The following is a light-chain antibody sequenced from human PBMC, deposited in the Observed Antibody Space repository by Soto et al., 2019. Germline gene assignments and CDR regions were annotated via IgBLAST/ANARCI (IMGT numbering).Light chain of an antibody. J-gene: IGKJ1*01. V-gene: IGKV1-39*01. CDR1: QTISTS. CDR3: QQYDKYAWT. Sequence: DIQMTQSPPSLSASVGDRVAITCRASQTISTSLNWYRQRPGQAPNLLIYAASNLQSGVPSRFSGSGSGTEFTLTISSLQPDDFATYYCQQYDKYAWTFGQGTKVDIK. CDR2: AAS.